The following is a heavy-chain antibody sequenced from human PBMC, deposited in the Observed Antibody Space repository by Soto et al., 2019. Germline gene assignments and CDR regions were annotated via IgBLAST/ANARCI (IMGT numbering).Heavy chain of an antibody. V-gene: IGHV3-21*01. J-gene: IGHJ3*02. D-gene: IGHD3-22*01. CDR3: ARDGQYYYDSSGYYYAFDI. CDR1: GFTFSSYS. Sequence: GGSPRLSCAASGFTFSSYSMNWVRQAPGKGLEWVSSISSSSSYIYYADSVKGRFTISRDNAKNSLYLQMNSLRAEDTAVYYCARDGQYYYDSSGYYYAFDIWGHGTMVTVS. CDR2: ISSSSSYI.